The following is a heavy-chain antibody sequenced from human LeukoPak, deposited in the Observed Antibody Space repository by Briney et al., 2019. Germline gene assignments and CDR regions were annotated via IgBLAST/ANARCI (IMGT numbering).Heavy chain of an antibody. D-gene: IGHD3-16*01. CDR3: ARGKRGFGDPYSYFDY. CDR2: IWYDGTNK. V-gene: IGHV3-33*08. J-gene: IGHJ4*02. CDR1: GFTFSSYS. Sequence: GGSLRLSCAASGFTFSSYSMNWVRQAPGKGLEWVAVIWYDGTNKYYADSVKGRFTISRDNSKNTLAMQMDSLTVEDTGVYYCARGKRGFGDPYSYFDYWGQGVLVTVSS.